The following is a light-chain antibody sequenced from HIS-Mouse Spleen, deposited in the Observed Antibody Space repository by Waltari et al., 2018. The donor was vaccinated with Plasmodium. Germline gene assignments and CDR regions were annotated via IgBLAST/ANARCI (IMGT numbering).Light chain of an antibody. CDR1: SRDVGCYNY. CDR2: DVS. J-gene: IGLJ2*01. V-gene: IGLV2-14*03. Sequence: QSALTQPASVSGSPGQSITISCTGTSRDVGCYNYVSWYQQHPGQAPKLMIYDVSNRPSGVSNRFSGSKSGNTASLTISGLQAEDEADYYCSSYTSSSTLVFGGGTKLTVL. CDR3: SSYTSSSTLV.